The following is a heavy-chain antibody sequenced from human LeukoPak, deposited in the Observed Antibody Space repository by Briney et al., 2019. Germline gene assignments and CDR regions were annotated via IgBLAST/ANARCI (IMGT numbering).Heavy chain of an antibody. CDR2: IYTSGST. V-gene: IGHV4-4*07. J-gene: IGHJ6*03. CDR1: GGSISPYY. Sequence: SETLSLTCTVSGGSISPYYWSWIRQPAGKGLEWIGRIYTSGSTNYNPSLKSRVTISVDTSKNQFSLKLSSVTAADTAVYYCARILLWFGELLHMDVWGKGTTVTVSS. CDR3: ARILLWFGELLHMDV. D-gene: IGHD3-10*01.